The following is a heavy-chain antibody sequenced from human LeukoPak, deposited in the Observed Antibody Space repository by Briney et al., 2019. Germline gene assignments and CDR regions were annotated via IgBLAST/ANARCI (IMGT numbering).Heavy chain of an antibody. J-gene: IGHJ4*02. CDR1: GGTFSSYA. CDR3: ARGSGSSALFDY. V-gene: IGHV1-69*05. Sequence: SVKVSCKASGGTFSSYAISWVRQAPGQGLEWMGRIIPIFGTANYAQKFQGRVTITTDESTSTAYMELSSLRSEDTAVYYCARGSGSSALFDYWAREPWSPSPQ. CDR2: IIPIFGTA. D-gene: IGHD1-26*01.